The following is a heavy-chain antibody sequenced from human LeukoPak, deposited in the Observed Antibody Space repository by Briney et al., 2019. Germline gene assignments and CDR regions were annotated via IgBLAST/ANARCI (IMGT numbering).Heavy chain of an antibody. D-gene: IGHD2-15*01. CDR3: APRVVGSAPFDY. J-gene: IGHJ4*02. CDR1: GFTFSTYA. V-gene: IGHV3-23*01. Sequence: GGSLRLSCAASGFTFSTYAMSWVRQAPGKGLEWVSAISGSTGRTYYADSVKGRFTISRDNSKNTLHLQMNNLRAEDTAVYYCAPRVVGSAPFDYWGQGTLVTVSS. CDR2: ISGSTGRT.